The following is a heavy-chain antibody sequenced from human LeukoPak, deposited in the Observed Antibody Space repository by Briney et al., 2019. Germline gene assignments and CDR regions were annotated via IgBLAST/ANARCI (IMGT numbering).Heavy chain of an antibody. Sequence: PSQTLSLTCTVSGGSISSGDYYWSWIRQPPGKGLEWIGYIYYSGSTYYNPSLKSRVTISVDTSKNQFSLKLTSVTAANTAVYYCARVNRNGLVDYWGQGTLVTVSS. V-gene: IGHV4-30-4*01. CDR3: ARVNRNGLVDY. CDR2: IYYSGST. CDR1: GGSISSGDYY. J-gene: IGHJ4*02. D-gene: IGHD1-1*01.